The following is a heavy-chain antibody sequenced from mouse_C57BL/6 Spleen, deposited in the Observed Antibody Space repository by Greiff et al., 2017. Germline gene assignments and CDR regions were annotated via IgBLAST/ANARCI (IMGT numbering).Heavy chain of an antibody. CDR1: GYTFTSYW. J-gene: IGHJ1*03. Sequence: VTLKESGAVLARPGASVKMSCKTSGYTFTSYWMHWVKQRPGQGLEWIGAIYHGNSDTSYNHKFKGKAKLTAVTYASTAYMELSSLTNEDSAVYYGTRERVLVGVRYLDVWGTGTTVTVSS. CDR2: IYHGNSDT. CDR3: TRERVLVGVRYLDV. V-gene: IGHV1-5*01. D-gene: IGHD2-12*01.